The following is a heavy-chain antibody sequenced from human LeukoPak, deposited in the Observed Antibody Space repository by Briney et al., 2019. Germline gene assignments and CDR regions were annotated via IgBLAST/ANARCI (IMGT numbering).Heavy chain of an antibody. J-gene: IGHJ4*02. V-gene: IGHV1-69*05. CDR2: MIPIFGTG. CDR1: GGTFSIYS. CDR3: ARVGDIAYCRGDCYS. D-gene: IGHD2-21*02. Sequence: SVYVSCMASGGTFSIYSISWVRQAPGQGGEWLGGMIPIFGTGNYAQKFQGRVTITMDESPRTANMELSSRMSADPAVYYCARVGDIAYCRGDCYSWGQGTLVTVSS.